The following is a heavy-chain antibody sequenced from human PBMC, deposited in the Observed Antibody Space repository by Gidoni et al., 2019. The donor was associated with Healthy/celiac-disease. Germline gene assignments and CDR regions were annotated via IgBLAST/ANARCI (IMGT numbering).Heavy chain of an antibody. CDR3: ARERATMRRYYGMDV. CDR1: GFPFSSYG. Sequence: QVQLVESGGGVVQPGRSLRLSCAASGFPFSSYGMHWVRQAPGKGLEWVAVIWYDGSNKYYADSVKGRFTISRDNSKNTLYLQMNSLRAEDTAVYYCARERATMRRYYGMDVWGQGTTVTVSS. V-gene: IGHV3-33*01. D-gene: IGHD5-12*01. CDR2: IWYDGSNK. J-gene: IGHJ6*02.